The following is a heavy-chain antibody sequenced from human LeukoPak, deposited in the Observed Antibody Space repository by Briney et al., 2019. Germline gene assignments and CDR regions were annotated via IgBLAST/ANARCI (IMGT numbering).Heavy chain of an antibody. CDR3: ARLLDYDNSGAPDIFDI. J-gene: IGHJ3*02. CDR1: GGSISHNY. D-gene: IGHD3-22*01. V-gene: IGHV4-59*01. CDR2: VSYTGRT. Sequence: SETLSLTCSVSGGSISHNYWTWIRQSPGKGLEYLGHVSYTGRTRYNPSLQSRLTMSLDTSNNHFSLQLTSVTAADTAVHYCARLLDYDNSGAPDIFDIWGQGTMLTVSS.